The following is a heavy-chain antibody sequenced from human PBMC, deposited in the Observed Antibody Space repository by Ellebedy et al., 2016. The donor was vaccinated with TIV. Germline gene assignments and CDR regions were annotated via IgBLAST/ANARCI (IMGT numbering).Heavy chain of an antibody. D-gene: IGHD3-10*01. CDR1: GYTFTSYG. J-gene: IGHJ6*02. Sequence: ASVKVSXKASGYTFTSYGISWVRQAPGQGLEWMGWISAYNGNTNYAQKLQGRVTMTTDTSTSTAYMELRSLRSEDTAVYYCARQPYGSGSYYYYYGMDVWGQGTTVTVSS. CDR2: ISAYNGNT. V-gene: IGHV1-18*04. CDR3: ARQPYGSGSYYYYYGMDV.